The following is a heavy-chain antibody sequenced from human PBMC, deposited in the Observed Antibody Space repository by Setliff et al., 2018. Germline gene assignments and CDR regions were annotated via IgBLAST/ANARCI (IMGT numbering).Heavy chain of an antibody. CDR2: IYTSGST. V-gene: IGHV4-61*02. Sequence: PSETLSLTCTVSGGSISSGSYYWSWIRQPAGKGLEWIGRIYTSGSTNYNPSLKSRVTISVDTSKNQFSLKLSSVTAADTAVYYCARSKSSSGWLNWFDPWGQGTLVTVS. CDR1: GGSISSGSYY. J-gene: IGHJ5*02. D-gene: IGHD6-19*01. CDR3: ARSKSSSGWLNWFDP.